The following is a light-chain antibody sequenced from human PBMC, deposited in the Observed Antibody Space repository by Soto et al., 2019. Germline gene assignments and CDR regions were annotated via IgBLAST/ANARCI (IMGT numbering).Light chain of an antibody. CDR3: AAWDDSLNGYV. Sequence: QSVLTQPPSASGTPGQRVTISCSGGASNIESNTVTWYQQLPGTAPKLVIYSNDDRPSGVPARFSGSTSGTSASLAISGLQSDDEADYFCAAWDDSLNGYVFGGGTKLTVL. V-gene: IGLV1-44*01. J-gene: IGLJ1*01. CDR1: ASNIESNT. CDR2: SND.